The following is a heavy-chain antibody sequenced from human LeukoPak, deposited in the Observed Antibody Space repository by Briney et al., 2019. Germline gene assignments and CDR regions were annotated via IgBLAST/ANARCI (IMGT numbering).Heavy chain of an antibody. V-gene: IGHV4-61*02. J-gene: IGHJ4*02. D-gene: IGHD3-22*01. CDR2: IYSTGST. CDR1: GDSISSGNYY. Sequence: PSQTLSLTCSVSGDSISSGNYYWTWIRQPPGKELEWIGRIYSTGSTNYNPSLKSRVTISVDTSKNQFSLRLSSVTAADTAVYYCARVTTGGYYNCWGQGTLVTVS. CDR3: ARVTTGGYYNC.